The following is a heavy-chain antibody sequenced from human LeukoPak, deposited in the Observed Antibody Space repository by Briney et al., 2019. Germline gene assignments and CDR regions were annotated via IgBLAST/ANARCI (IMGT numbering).Heavy chain of an antibody. D-gene: IGHD6-6*01. Sequence: SETLSLTCTVSGGSISSGDYYWSWIRQPPGKGLEWIGYIYYSGSTYYNPSLKSRVTISVDTSKNQFSLKLSSVTAADTAVYYCARYSIPIGSSGRFDYWGQGTLVTVSS. CDR1: GGSISSGDYY. CDR3: ARYSIPIGSSGRFDY. CDR2: IYYSGST. J-gene: IGHJ4*02. V-gene: IGHV4-30-4*01.